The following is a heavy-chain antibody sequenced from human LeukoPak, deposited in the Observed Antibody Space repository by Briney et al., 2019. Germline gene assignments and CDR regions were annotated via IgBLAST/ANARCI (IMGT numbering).Heavy chain of an antibody. CDR2: ISSSSSYI. V-gene: IGHV3-21*01. CDR1: GFTFSSYS. D-gene: IGHD6-19*01. J-gene: IGHJ4*02. CDR3: AVIAVAGIYFDY. Sequence: GGSLRLSCAASGFTFSSYSMNWVRQAPGKELEWVSSISSSSSYIYYADSVKGRFTISRDNAKNSLYLQMNSLRAEDTAVYYCAVIAVAGIYFDYWGQGTLVTVSS.